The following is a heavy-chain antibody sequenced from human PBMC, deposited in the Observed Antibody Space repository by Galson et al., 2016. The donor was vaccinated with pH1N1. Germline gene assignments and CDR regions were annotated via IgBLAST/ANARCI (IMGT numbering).Heavy chain of an antibody. CDR1: GYTFTDYY. D-gene: IGHD2-15*01. CDR3: ARELRGGSFDV. V-gene: IGHV1-2*02. CDR2: ILPNSGDT. J-gene: IGHJ3*01. Sequence: SVKVSCKASGYTFTDYYIHWVRQPPGQGLEWMGLILPNSGDTNFAKKFQGRVTMTRDTSISTAYMELTRLTSDDTAVYFCARELRGGSFDVWGQGTVVTVSS.